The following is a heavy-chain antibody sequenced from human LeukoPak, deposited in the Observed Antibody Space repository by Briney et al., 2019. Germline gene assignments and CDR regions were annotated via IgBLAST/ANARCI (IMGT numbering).Heavy chain of an antibody. J-gene: IGHJ4*02. Sequence: GGSLRLFCAASGFTFDDYGMSWVRQAPGKGLEWVSGINWNGGSTGYADSVKGRFTISRDNAKNSLYLQMNSLRAEDTALYYCAKGYDILTGWRSLPHLFDYWGQGTLVTVSS. CDR3: AKGYDILTGWRSLPHLFDY. CDR1: GFTFDDYG. CDR2: INWNGGST. V-gene: IGHV3-20*04. D-gene: IGHD3-9*01.